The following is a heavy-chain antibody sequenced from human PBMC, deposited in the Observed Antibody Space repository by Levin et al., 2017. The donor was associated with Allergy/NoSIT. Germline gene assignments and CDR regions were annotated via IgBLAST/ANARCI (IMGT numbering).Heavy chain of an antibody. J-gene: IGHJ4*02. V-gene: IGHV4-59*01. CDR3: ARARYSTLFDF. D-gene: IGHD5-18*01. CDR2: IYSDGTT. Sequence: SETLSLTCTVSGGSISNYYWTWIRQPPGKGLEWIGYIYSDGTTNYSPSLKSRVTISVDTSNNQFSLRLSSVTAADTAVYYCARARYSTLFDFWGQGTLVTVSS. CDR1: GGSISNYY.